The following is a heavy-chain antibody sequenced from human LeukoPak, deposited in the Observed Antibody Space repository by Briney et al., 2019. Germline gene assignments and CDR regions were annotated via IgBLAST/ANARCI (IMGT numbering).Heavy chain of an antibody. CDR1: GFTFSSYA. Sequence: PGRSLRLSCAASGFTFSSYAMHWVRQAPGKGLEWVAVISYDGSNKYYADSVKGRFTISRDNSKNTLYLQMNSLRAEDTAVYYCAKGEDYAYYYYGMDVWGQGTTVTVSS. CDR3: AKGEDYAYYYYGMDV. J-gene: IGHJ6*02. V-gene: IGHV3-30*04. D-gene: IGHD4-17*01. CDR2: ISYDGSNK.